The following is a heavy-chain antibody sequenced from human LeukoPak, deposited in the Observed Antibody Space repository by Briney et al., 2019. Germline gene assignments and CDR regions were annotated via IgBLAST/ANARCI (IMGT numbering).Heavy chain of an antibody. V-gene: IGHV1-18*01. J-gene: IGHJ5*02. CDR1: GYTFTNYG. CDR2: ISGYNANA. Sequence: ASVKVSCKASGYTFTNYGITWRREAPGQGPEWLGWISGYNANAHYAQNVQGRVTLTTDTSTNTAYMELRGLTSDDTAMYYCARVGRGCSSIRCYWEDWFDPWGQGTLVIVSS. D-gene: IGHD2-2*01. CDR3: ARVGRGCSSIRCYWEDWFDP.